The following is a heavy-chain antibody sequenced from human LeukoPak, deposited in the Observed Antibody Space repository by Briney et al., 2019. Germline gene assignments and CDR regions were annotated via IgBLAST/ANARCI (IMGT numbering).Heavy chain of an antibody. CDR3: ARDSGTTGEVKFDP. Sequence: PSETLSLTCAVYGASFSGYYWSWIRQPPGKGLEWIGEINHSGSTNYNPSLKSRVTISVDTSKNQFSLKLSSVTAADTAVYYCARDSGTTGEVKFDPWGQGTLVTVSS. CDR1: GASFSGYY. CDR2: INHSGST. V-gene: IGHV4-34*01. D-gene: IGHD3-10*01. J-gene: IGHJ5*02.